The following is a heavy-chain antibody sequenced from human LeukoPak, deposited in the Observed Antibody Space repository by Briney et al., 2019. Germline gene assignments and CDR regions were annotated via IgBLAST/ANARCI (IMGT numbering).Heavy chain of an antibody. Sequence: GASVKVSCKASGYTFTSYYMHWVRRAPGQGLEWMGWISSYNGNTNYAQKLQGSVTMSTDTSKGTAYMELRSLRSDDTAVYYCARRVAVARRDAFDIWGQGTMVTVSS. D-gene: IGHD6-19*01. CDR3: ARRVAVARRDAFDI. V-gene: IGHV1-18*04. CDR2: ISSYNGNT. CDR1: GYTFTSYY. J-gene: IGHJ3*02.